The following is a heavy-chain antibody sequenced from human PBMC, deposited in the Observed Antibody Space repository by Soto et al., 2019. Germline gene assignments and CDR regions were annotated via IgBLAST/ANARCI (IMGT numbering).Heavy chain of an antibody. J-gene: IGHJ6*02. D-gene: IGHD3-3*01. Sequence: SLRLSCVGFGCIRDDYAMHWVRQAPGKGLEWVSGINWKSGSIGYADSVKGRFTISRDTAKNSLYLEMKSLKPEDTALYYCAKDIGRYLEWANPHYRGMDVWGQGPTVTVSS. CDR2: INWKSGSI. CDR3: AKDIGRYLEWANPHYRGMDV. CDR1: GCIRDDYA. V-gene: IGHV3-9*01.